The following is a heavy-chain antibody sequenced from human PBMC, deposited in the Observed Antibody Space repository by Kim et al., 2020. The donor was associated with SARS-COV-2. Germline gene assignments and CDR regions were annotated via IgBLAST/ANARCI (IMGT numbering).Heavy chain of an antibody. V-gene: IGHV1-2*02. CDR3: ARVLNPGIAVAGVEPDDY. CDR2: INPNSGGT. CDR1: GYTFTGYY. Sequence: ASVKVSCKASGYTFTGYYMHWVRQAPGQGLEWMGWINPNSGGTNYAQKFQGRVTMTRDTSISTAYMELSRLRSDDTAVYYCARVLNPGIAVAGVEPDDYWGQGTLVTVSS. J-gene: IGHJ4*02. D-gene: IGHD6-19*01.